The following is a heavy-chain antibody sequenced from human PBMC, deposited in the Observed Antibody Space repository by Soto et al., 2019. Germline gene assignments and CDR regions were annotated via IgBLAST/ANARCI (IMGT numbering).Heavy chain of an antibody. CDR1: GGSVSSGSYY. CDR3: ARDVWYRGWFDP. CDR2: IYYSGST. J-gene: IGHJ5*02. V-gene: IGHV4-61*01. Sequence: QVQLQESGPGLVKPSETLSLTCTVSGGSVSSGSYYWSWIRQPPGKGLEWIGYIYYSGSTNYNPSLKSRVTISVDTSKNQFSLKLSSVTAADTAVYYCARDVWYRGWFDPWGQGTLVTVSS. D-gene: IGHD2-15*01.